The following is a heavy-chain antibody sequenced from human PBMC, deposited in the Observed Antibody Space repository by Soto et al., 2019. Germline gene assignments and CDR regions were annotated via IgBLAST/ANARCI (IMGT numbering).Heavy chain of an antibody. Sequence: EVQVVESGGGVVQPGGSLRLSCSVSGFSISDLAMHWVRQAAGKGLEYVASVSHNAASTYYAASVKGRFTISRDNSKNTLFLQMNSLRSEDTAIYYCVKDRWVDYWGQGTLVIVSS. D-gene: IGHD1-26*01. J-gene: IGHJ4*02. CDR3: VKDRWVDY. V-gene: IGHV3-64D*06. CDR2: VSHNAAST. CDR1: GFSISDLA.